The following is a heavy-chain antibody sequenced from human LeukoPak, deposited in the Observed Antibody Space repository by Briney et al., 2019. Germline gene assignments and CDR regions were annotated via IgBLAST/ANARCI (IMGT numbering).Heavy chain of an antibody. CDR2: ISGSGGST. V-gene: IGHV3-23*01. CDR3: AKADVLMTAAGIFDS. J-gene: IGHJ4*02. D-gene: IGHD6-13*01. Sequence: GGSLRLSCAASGFPFSSYAMSWVRQAPGKGLEWVSGISGSGGSTYHADSVKGRFTISRDNSKNTLYLQMNSLRADDTAVYYCAKADVLMTAAGIFDSWGQGTLVTVSS. CDR1: GFPFSSYA.